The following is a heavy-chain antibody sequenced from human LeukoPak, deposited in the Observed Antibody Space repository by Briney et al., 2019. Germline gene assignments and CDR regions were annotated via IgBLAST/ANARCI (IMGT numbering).Heavy chain of an antibody. CDR3: ARVRYYDSSGYYSLDY. V-gene: IGHV1-2*04. J-gene: IGHJ4*02. CDR1: GYTFTGCY. CDR2: INPNSGGT. D-gene: IGHD3-22*01. Sequence: ASVKVSCKASGYTFTGCYMHWVRQAPGQGLEWMGWINPNSGGTNYAQKFQGWVTMTRDTSISTAYMELSRLRSEDTAVYYCARVRYYDSSGYYSLDYWGQGTLVTVSS.